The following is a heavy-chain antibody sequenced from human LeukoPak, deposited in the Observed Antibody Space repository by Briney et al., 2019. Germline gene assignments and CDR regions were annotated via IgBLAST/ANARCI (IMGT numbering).Heavy chain of an antibody. Sequence: AGGSLRLSCAASGFTFRNHGMHWVRQAPGKGLEWVAVIWYDGSDKFFGDSVKGRFTISRDNAKNTLYLQMNSLRAEDTAIYYCVRETTEGAKDHWGQGTLVTVSS. V-gene: IGHV3-33*01. CDR2: IWYDGSDK. CDR3: VRETTEGAKDH. J-gene: IGHJ4*02. D-gene: IGHD1-14*01. CDR1: GFTFRNHG.